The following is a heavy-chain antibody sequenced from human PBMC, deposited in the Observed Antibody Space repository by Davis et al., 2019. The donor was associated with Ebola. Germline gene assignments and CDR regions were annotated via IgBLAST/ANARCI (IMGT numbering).Heavy chain of an antibody. Sequence: GESLKTSCVASGFTFRSYAMSWVRPAPGKGLEWVCGISGSGHPTYYAASVAGRFTVSRDNAKSLLFLHMDNLAAEDTAIYYCARLYNSGEVDPWGQGTLVIVSS. CDR1: GFTFRSYA. V-gene: IGHV3-23*01. CDR2: ISGSGHPT. J-gene: IGHJ5*02. D-gene: IGHD6-19*01. CDR3: ARLYNSGEVDP.